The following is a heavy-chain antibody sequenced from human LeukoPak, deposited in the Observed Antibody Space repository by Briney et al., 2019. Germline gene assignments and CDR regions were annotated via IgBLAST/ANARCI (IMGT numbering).Heavy chain of an antibody. CDR3: ARACHIGEVWDYFDY. CDR1: GFTFSSYA. CDR2: ISSNGGST. Sequence: PGGSLRLSCAASGFTFSSYAMHWVRQAPGKGLEYVSAISSNGGSTYYANSVKGRFTISRDNSKNTLYLQMGSLRAEDMAVYYRARACHIGEVWDYFDYWGQGTLVTVSS. V-gene: IGHV3-64*01. J-gene: IGHJ4*02. D-gene: IGHD3-16*01.